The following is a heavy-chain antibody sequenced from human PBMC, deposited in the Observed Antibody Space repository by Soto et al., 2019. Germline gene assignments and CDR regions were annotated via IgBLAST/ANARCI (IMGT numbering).Heavy chain of an antibody. CDR2: IKPDGSEK. D-gene: IGHD6-13*01. V-gene: IGHV3-7*01. Sequence: PGGSLRLSCAASGFIFSSYWMSWVRQAPGKGLEWVANIKPDGSEKSYVDSVRGRFTISRDNAKNSLYPQVNSLRAEDTAVYYCARGIAPPRHDAFDIWGQGTMVTVSS. CDR1: GFIFSSYW. CDR3: ARGIAPPRHDAFDI. J-gene: IGHJ3*02.